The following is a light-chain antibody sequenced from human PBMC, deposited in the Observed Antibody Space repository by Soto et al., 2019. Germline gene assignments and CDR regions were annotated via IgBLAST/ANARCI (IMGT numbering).Light chain of an antibody. CDR1: SSDVGSYNR. CDR2: EVS. V-gene: IGLV2-18*02. Sequence: LTQPPSVSGSPGQSVTISCTGTSSDVGSYNRVSWYQQPPGTAPKLMIYEVSNRPSGVPDRFSGSKSGNTAYLTISGLQAEDEADYYCSSYTTSSTYVFGTGTKVTVL. J-gene: IGLJ1*01. CDR3: SSYTTSSTYV.